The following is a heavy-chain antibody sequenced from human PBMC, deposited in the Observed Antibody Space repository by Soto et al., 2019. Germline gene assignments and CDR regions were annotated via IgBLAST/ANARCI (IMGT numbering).Heavy chain of an antibody. V-gene: IGHV4-39*01. CDR1: GYSISNKNYH. D-gene: IGHD2-8*01. CDR2: VYSNGHT. J-gene: IGHJ4*02. CDR3: ASLTNVRPADS. Sequence: SETLSLTCTVSGYSISNKNYHWGWTRQPPGKGLEWIGTVYSNGHTYHNPSLKSRLAMAVDTSKNQFSLSLISVTAADTAVYFCASLTNVRPADSWGQGTLVTVSS.